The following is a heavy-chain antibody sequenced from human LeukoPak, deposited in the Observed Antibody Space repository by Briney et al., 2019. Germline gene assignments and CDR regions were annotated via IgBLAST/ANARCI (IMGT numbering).Heavy chain of an antibody. Sequence: GASVKVSCKASGYTFTGYYMHWVRQAPGQGLEWMGWINPNSGGTNYAQKFQGWVTMTRDTSISTAYMELSRLRSDDTAVYYCARDSEGAISYYCGMDVWGQGTTVTVSS. V-gene: IGHV1-2*04. J-gene: IGHJ6*02. D-gene: IGHD1-26*01. CDR3: ARDSEGAISYYCGMDV. CDR2: INPNSGGT. CDR1: GYTFTGYY.